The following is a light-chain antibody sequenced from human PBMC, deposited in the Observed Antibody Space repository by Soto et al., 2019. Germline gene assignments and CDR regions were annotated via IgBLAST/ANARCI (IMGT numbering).Light chain of an antibody. CDR1: QGISSF. V-gene: IGKV1-9*01. J-gene: IGKJ3*01. CDR2: GAS. CDR3: QQLNSFPIP. Sequence: IQLTQSPSSLSASIGDRVTITCRASQGISSFLAWYQQKPGKAPKLLIYGASTLQSGVPSRFSGSGSGTDFTLTIGRLQPEDIATYYCQQLNSFPIPFGPGTKVDIK.